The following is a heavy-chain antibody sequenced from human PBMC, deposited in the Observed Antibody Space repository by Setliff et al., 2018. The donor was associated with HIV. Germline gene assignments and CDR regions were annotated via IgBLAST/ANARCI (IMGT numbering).Heavy chain of an antibody. CDR2: INHSGST. J-gene: IGHJ4*02. V-gene: IGHV4-38-2*01. CDR3: ARRAGSDYFTRFDY. Sequence: SETLSLTCAVSGYSISSGYYWGWIRQTPGKGLEWIGEINHSGSTNYNPSLKSRVTISVDTSKNQFSLKLSSVTAADTAVYYCARRAGSDYFTRFDYWGQGTLVTVSS. CDR1: GYSISSGYY. D-gene: IGHD3-10*01.